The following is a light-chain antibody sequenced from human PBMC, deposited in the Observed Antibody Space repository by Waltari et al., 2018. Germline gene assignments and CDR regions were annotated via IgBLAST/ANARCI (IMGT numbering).Light chain of an antibody. CDR1: QSVSSNF. J-gene: IGKJ4*01. Sequence: EIVLTQSPGTLSLSPGERATLSCRASQSVSSNFLAWYQQKPGQAPRLLIYDASSRATGIPDTFSGSGSGTDFTLTISRLEPEEFAVYYCQHYGSSPFTFGGGTKVEIK. CDR2: DAS. V-gene: IGKV3-20*01. CDR3: QHYGSSPFT.